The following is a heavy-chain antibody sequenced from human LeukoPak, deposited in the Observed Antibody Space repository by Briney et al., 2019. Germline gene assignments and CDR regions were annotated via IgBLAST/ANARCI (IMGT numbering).Heavy chain of an antibody. V-gene: IGHV3-30*02. CDR3: ARDHAYAFDI. D-gene: IGHD2-2*01. CDR1: GFTVSSNY. CDR2: IQYDGTNK. Sequence: QTGGSLRLSCAVSGFTVSSNYMNWVRQAPGKGLEWVAFIQYDGTNKDYTHSVKGRFTISRDNAKNSLFLQMNSLRAEDAAVYYCARDHAYAFDIWGQGTLVTVSS. J-gene: IGHJ3*02.